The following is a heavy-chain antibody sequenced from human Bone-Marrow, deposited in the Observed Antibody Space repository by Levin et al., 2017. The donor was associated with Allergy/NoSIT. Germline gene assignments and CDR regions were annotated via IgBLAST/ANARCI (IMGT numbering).Heavy chain of an antibody. D-gene: IGHD6-6*01. CDR3: AKVGGRLVLRDAFDV. CDR2: ISYAESNK. Sequence: LAGGSLRLSCAASGFTFSSYGMHWVRQAPGKGLEWVAAISYAESNKYYADSVKGRFTISRDNSRDTLYLQMNSLSTEDTALYYCAKVGGRLVLRDAFDVWGQGTMVTVSS. CDR1: GFTFSSYG. J-gene: IGHJ3*01. V-gene: IGHV3-30*18.